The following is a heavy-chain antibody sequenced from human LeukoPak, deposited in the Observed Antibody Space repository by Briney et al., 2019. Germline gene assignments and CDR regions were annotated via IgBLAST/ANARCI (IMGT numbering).Heavy chain of an antibody. CDR2: IRYDGSNK. CDR1: GFTFSSYG. CDR3: AKDPGQYSSGWYPPDY. Sequence: GGSLRLSCAASGFTFSSYGMHWVRQAPGKGLEWVAFIRYDGSNKYYADSVKGQFTISRDNSKNRLYLQMNSLRAEDTAVYYCAKDPGQYSSGWYPPDYWGQGTLVTVSS. V-gene: IGHV3-30*02. J-gene: IGHJ4*02. D-gene: IGHD6-19*01.